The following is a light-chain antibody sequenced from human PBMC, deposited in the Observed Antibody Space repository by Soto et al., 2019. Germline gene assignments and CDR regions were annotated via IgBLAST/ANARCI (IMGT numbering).Light chain of an antibody. Sequence: VLTQPASVSGSPGQAITISCTGSSSDIGAYNYVSWFQQYPGKAPKLIISEVSNRPSGVSNRFSGSKSGTAASLTISGLQTEDEADYFCFSFTTDWTHVFGTGTKVTVL. J-gene: IGLJ1*01. CDR2: EVS. CDR1: SSDIGAYNY. CDR3: FSFTTDWTHV. V-gene: IGLV2-14*01.